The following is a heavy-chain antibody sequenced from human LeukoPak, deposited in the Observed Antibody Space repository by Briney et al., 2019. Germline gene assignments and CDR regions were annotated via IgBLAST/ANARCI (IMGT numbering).Heavy chain of an antibody. V-gene: IGHV3-43*02. J-gene: IGHJ4*02. CDR3: TKDIGERRYSVH. CDR1: GFIFDDYA. CDR2: ISGDGGRT. Sequence: TGGSLRLSCAASGFIFDDYAMHWVRQAPGKGLEWVSLISGDGGRTYYADSVKGRFTISRDNSKNSLYLQMNGLRTEDTALYYCTKDIGERRYSVHWRQGTLVTVSS. D-gene: IGHD5/OR15-5a*01.